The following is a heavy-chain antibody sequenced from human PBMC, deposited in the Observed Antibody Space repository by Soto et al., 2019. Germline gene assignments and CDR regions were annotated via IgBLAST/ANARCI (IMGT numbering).Heavy chain of an antibody. CDR3: ARADTALANDAFDI. CDR2: IYYSGST. J-gene: IGHJ3*02. Sequence: QVQLQESGPGLVKPSQTLSLTCTVSGGSISSGGYYWSWIRQHPGKGLEWIGYIYYSGSTYYNPSHKSRVTISIDTSKNQFSLKLTSVTAADTAVYYCARADTALANDAFDIWGQGTMVTVSS. CDR1: GGSISSGGYY. V-gene: IGHV4-31*03. D-gene: IGHD5-18*01.